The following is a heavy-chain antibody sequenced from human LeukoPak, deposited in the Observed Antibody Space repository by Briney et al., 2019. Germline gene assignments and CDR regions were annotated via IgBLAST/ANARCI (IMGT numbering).Heavy chain of an antibody. Sequence: PGGSLRLSCAASGFTFNRYWMHWVRQAPGKGLVWVSRINTDGRSTNYADFVKGRFTISRDNAKNTLYLQMNSLRAEDTAVYYCVRERQQVQTDWFDPWGQGTLVTVSS. CDR3: VRERQQVQTDWFDP. D-gene: IGHD1-1*01. CDR1: GFTFNRYW. J-gene: IGHJ5*02. CDR2: INTDGRST. V-gene: IGHV3-74*01.